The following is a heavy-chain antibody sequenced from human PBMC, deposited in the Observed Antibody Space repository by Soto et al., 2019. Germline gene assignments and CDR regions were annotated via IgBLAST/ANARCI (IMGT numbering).Heavy chain of an antibody. V-gene: IGHV4-31*03. CDR3: ARDEGGPAGQGVDY. J-gene: IGHJ4*02. Sequence: QVQLQESGPGLVKPSQTLSLTCTVSGSSISSGDYYWSWIRQHPGNCLEWIGYIDYSRSTYYDPSDKCRVTISVDAWMNRCSLKMSSVTAADTAVYYCARDEGGPAGQGVDYWGQGSLVTVSS. D-gene: IGHD3-10*01. CDR1: GSSISSGDYY. CDR2: IDYSRST.